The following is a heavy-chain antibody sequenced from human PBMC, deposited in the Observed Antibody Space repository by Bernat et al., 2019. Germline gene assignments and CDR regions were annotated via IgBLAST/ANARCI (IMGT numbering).Heavy chain of an antibody. CDR1: GFTFSSYS. CDR2: ISSSSSTI. CDR3: ARPSFTVTRYSYAFDI. D-gene: IGHD4-17*01. V-gene: IGHV3-48*02. J-gene: IGHJ3*02. Sequence: EVQLVESGGGLVKPGGSLRLSCAASGFTFSSYSMNWVRQAPGKGLEWVSYISSSSSTIYYADSVKGRFTISRDNAKNSLYLQMNSLRDEDTAVYYCARPSFTVTRYSYAFDIWGQGTMVTVSS.